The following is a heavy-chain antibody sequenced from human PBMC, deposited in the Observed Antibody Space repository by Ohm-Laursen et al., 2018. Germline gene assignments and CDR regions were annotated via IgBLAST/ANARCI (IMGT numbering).Heavy chain of an antibody. V-gene: IGHV4-39*01. J-gene: IGHJ5*02. CDR3: ARAVDYDLLTGYYLRGNDWFDA. CDR2: IYYSGST. CDR1: GGSISSSSYY. D-gene: IGHD3-9*01. Sequence: GTLSLTCIVSGGSISSSSYYWGWIRQPPGKGLEWIGSIYYSGSTYYNPSLKSRVTISVDTSKNQFSLKLSSVTAADTAVYYCARAVDYDLLTGYYLRGNDWFDAWGQETLVTVSS.